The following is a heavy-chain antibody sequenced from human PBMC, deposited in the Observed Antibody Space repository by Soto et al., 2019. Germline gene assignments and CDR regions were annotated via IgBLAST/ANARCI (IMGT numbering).Heavy chain of an antibody. Sequence: PGESLKISCKGSGYSFTSYWISWVRQMPGKGLEWMGRIDPSDSYTNYSPSFQGHVTISADKSISTAYLQWSSLKASDTAMYYCASRIAASPGYYYYGMDVWGQGTKVTVYS. D-gene: IGHD6-6*01. J-gene: IGHJ6*02. CDR2: IDPSDSYT. CDR1: GYSFTSYW. V-gene: IGHV5-10-1*01. CDR3: ASRIAASPGYYYYGMDV.